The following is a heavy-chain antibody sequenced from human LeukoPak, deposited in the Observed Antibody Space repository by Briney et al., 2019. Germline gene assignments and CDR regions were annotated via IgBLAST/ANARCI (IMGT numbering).Heavy chain of an antibody. CDR1: GYTLTELS. Sequence: ASVKVSCKVSGYTLTELSMHWVRQAPGKGLEWIGGFDPEDGETIYAQKFQGRVTINEDTSTDTAYMELSSLRSEDTAVYYCATDHGQQLVQSGAFDIWGQGTMVTVSS. CDR3: ATDHGQQLVQSGAFDI. CDR2: FDPEDGET. J-gene: IGHJ3*02. V-gene: IGHV1-24*01. D-gene: IGHD6-13*01.